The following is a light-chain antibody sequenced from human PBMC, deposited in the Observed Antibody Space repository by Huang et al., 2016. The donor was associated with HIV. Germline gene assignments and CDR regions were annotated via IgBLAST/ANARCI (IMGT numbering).Light chain of an antibody. Sequence: EIVLTQSPGTLSLSPGERATLSCRANESISSNYLAWYQQRPGQAPRVIIYGASSRITGIPDRFSGSGSGTDFTLTISKREPEDFAVYYCQQYGSSPLTFGQGTKVEIK. J-gene: IGKJ1*01. CDR2: GAS. CDR1: ESISSNY. V-gene: IGKV3-20*01. CDR3: QQYGSSPLT.